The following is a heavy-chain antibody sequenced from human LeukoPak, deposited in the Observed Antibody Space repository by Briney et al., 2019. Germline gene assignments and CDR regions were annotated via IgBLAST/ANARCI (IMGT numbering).Heavy chain of an antibody. CDR3: ARESPMATRIFDY. J-gene: IGHJ4*02. Sequence: GGSLRLSCAASGFTLNTFGLTWVRQAPGKGLEWVSSISVSGAYINYADSVKGRFTVSRDSAKNSLYLHMDSLRAEDTAVYYCARESPMATRIFDYWGQGALVTVSS. CDR1: GFTLNTFG. D-gene: IGHD6-6*01. V-gene: IGHV3-21*01. CDR2: ISVSGAYI.